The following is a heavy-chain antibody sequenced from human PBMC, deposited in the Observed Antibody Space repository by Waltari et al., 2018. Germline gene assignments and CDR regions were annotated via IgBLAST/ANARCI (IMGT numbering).Heavy chain of an antibody. J-gene: IGHJ4*02. CDR1: GGSFSGYC. CDR2: LNQSGST. Sequence: QAQLQQWGAGLLKPSETLSLTCAVSGGSFSGYCWSWIRQPPGKGLEWIGELNQSGSTNYNPSIKSRVTISVDTSKNQFSLKLSSVTAADTAVYYCARVGSNYEDWGQGTLVTVSS. V-gene: IGHV4-34*01. CDR3: ARVGSNYED. D-gene: IGHD4-4*01.